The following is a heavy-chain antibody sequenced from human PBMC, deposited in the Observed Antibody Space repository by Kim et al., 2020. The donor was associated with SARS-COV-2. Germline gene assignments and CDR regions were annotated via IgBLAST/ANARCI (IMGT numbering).Heavy chain of an antibody. CDR1: GYTFAAYC. D-gene: IGHD2-21*02. V-gene: IGHV1-18*01. CDR3: ARGGRGDHFYNGMDV. Sequence: ASVKVSCKASGYTFAAYCISWVRQARGQGLQWMGGIGAYNGMSDYGQTFHDRITMTTDISSSTAYLEVRSLRSDDTAIYFCARGGRGDHFYNGMDVWGQGTAVIVSS. J-gene: IGHJ6*02. CDR2: IGAYNGMS.